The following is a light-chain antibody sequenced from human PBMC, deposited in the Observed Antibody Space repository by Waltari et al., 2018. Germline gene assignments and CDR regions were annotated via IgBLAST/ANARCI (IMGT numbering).Light chain of an antibody. V-gene: IGKV3-20*01. J-gene: IGKJ1*01. CDR1: QSVSRA. CDR3: QHYVRLPAT. CDR2: GAS. Sequence: EIVLTQSPGSLSSSPGERVTLSCRASQSVSRALAWYQQKPGQAPRLLIFGASNRATGIPDRFSGSGSETDFSLSISRLEPEDFAVYYCQHYVRLPATFGQGTKVEIK.